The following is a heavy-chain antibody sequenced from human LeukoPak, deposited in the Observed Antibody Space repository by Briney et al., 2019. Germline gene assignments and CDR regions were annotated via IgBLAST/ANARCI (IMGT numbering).Heavy chain of an antibody. D-gene: IGHD1-26*01. CDR1: GFTFSSFG. V-gene: IGHV3-23*01. CDR3: AKDSGSYLFDY. CDR2: ITGGGTT. Sequence: PGGSLRLSCAASGFTFSSFGMSWVRQAPGKGLEWVSGITGGGTTYYADSVKGRFTISRDNSKNTLYLQMNSLRAEDTAVYYCAKDSGSYLFDYWGQGTLVTVSS. J-gene: IGHJ4*02.